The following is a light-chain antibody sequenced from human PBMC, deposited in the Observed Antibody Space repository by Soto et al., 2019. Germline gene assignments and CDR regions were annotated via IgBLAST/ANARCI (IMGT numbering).Light chain of an antibody. CDR3: QQYGSSPT. CDR1: QSVSSS. Sequence: EIVMTQSPTTLSVSPGERATLSCRASQSVSSSLAWYQHKPGQAPRLLIYDASNRATGIPARFSGSGSGTEFTLTISSLQSEDFAVYYCQQYGSSPTFGQGTKVDIK. CDR2: DAS. V-gene: IGKV3D-15*02. J-gene: IGKJ1*01.